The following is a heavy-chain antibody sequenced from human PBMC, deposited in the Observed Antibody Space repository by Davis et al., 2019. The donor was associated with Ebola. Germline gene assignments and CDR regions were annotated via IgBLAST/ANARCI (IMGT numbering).Heavy chain of an antibody. CDR3: AKDPLGHTGKNDY. Sequence: GESLKISCVASGLTFSSYGMHWVRQTPGKGLEWVAFIWFDGRNEHYIDSVKGRFTVSRDNSKNTLFLQMNSLRPEDTAVYYCAKDPLGHTGKNDYWGQGTLVTVSS. CDR2: IWFDGRNE. V-gene: IGHV3-30*02. D-gene: IGHD2-8*02. CDR1: GLTFSSYG. J-gene: IGHJ4*02.